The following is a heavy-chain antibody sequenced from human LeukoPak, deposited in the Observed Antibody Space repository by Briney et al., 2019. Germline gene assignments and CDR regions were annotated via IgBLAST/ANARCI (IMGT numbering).Heavy chain of an antibody. V-gene: IGHV1-69*06. J-gene: IGHJ6*03. CDR2: IIPIFGTA. Sequence: SVKVSCKASGYTFTGYYMHWVRQAPGQGLEWMGGIIPIFGTANYAQKFQGRVTITADKSTSTAYMELSSLRSEDTAVYYCARDRSYYYYMDVWGKGTTVTISS. CDR3: ARDRSYYYYMDV. CDR1: GYTFTGYY.